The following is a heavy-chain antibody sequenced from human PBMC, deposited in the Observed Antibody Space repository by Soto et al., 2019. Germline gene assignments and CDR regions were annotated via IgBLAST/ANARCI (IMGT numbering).Heavy chain of an antibody. CDR1: GFTFSNAW. D-gene: IGHD3-9*01. CDR3: TTRAVDFVWYTEYYFDY. J-gene: IGHJ4*02. CDR2: IKSKTAGGTT. Sequence: EVQLVESGGGLVKPGGSLRLSCADSGFTFSNAWMSWVRQAPGKGLEWVGRIKSKTAGGTTDYAAPVKGRFTISRDDSKSALYLQMNSLKTEDTAVYYCTTRAVDFVWYTEYYFDYWGQGTLVTGSS. V-gene: IGHV3-15*01.